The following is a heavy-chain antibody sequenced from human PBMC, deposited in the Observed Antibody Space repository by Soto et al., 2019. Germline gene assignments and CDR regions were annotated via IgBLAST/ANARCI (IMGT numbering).Heavy chain of an antibody. CDR1: GYSFTSYW. J-gene: IGHJ6*04. V-gene: IGHV5-10-1*01. CDR3: AGWQQPKYHYYCMDV. Sequence: GESLKISCKGSGYSFTSYWISWVRQMPGKGLEWMGRIDPSDSYTNYSPSFQGHVTISADKSISTAYLQWGSLKASDTAMYYCAGWQQPKYHYYCMDVWGKGTTVTVSS. D-gene: IGHD6-13*01. CDR2: IDPSDSYT.